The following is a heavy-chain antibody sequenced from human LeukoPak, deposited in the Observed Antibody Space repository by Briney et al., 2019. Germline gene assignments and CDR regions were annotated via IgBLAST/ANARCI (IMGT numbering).Heavy chain of an antibody. V-gene: IGHV1-69*13. J-gene: IGHJ3*02. CDR1: GGTFSSYA. Sequence: SVKVSCKASGGTFSSYAISWVRQAPGQGLEWMGGIIPIFGTANYAQKFQGRVTITADESTSTAYMELSSLRSEDTAVYYCAREVGRYCSSTSSESDAFDIWGQGTMVTVSS. CDR2: IIPIFGTA. D-gene: IGHD2-2*01. CDR3: AREVGRYCSSTSSESDAFDI.